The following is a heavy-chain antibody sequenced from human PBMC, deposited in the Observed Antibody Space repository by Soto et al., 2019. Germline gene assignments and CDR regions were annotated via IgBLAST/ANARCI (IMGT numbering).Heavy chain of an antibody. J-gene: IGHJ3*02. CDR1: GGTFSSYT. CDR3: ARGIVGAPGGGDI. CDR2: IIPILGIA. Sequence: QVQLVQSGAEVKKPGSSVKVSCKASGGTFSSYTISWVRQAPGQGLEWMGRIIPILGIANYAQKFQGRVTITADKSTSTAYMELSSLRSEDTAVYYCARGIVGAPGGGDIWGQGTMVTVSS. V-gene: IGHV1-69*02. D-gene: IGHD1-26*01.